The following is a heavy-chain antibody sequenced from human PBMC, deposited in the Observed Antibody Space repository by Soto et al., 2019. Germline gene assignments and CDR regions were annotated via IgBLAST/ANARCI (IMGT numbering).Heavy chain of an antibody. CDR3: ARDRGSYALDY. CDR1: GYTFTSYG. J-gene: IGHJ4*02. D-gene: IGHD1-26*01. Sequence: QVQLVQSGAEVKKPGASVKVSCKASGYTFTSYGFSWVRQAPGQGLEWMGWISANNGNTNYAKKLQGRVTMTTDTATSTANMELRSMRSDDTAVYYCARDRGSYALDYWGQGTLVTVSS. CDR2: ISANNGNT. V-gene: IGHV1-18*01.